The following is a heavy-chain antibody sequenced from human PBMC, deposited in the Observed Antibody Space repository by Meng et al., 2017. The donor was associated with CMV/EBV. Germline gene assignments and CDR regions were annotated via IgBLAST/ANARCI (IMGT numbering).Heavy chain of an antibody. D-gene: IGHD6-13*01. J-gene: IGHJ4*02. V-gene: IGHV3-21*01. CDR1: GFTFSSYS. CDR2: ISSSSSYI. CDR3: AKEIAAAGFDY. Sequence: VQLVDAGGGLVKPGGSLRLSCAASGFTFSSYSMNWVRQAPGKGLEWVSSISSSSSYIYYADSVKGRFTISRDNAKNSLYLQMNSLRAEDTAVYYCAKEIAAAGFDYWGQGTLVTVSS.